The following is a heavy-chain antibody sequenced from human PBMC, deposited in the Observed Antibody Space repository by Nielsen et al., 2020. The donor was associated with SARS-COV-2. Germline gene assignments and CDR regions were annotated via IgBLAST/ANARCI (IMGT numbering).Heavy chain of an antibody. CDR1: GFIFSNAL. V-gene: IGHV3-15*01. J-gene: IGHJ4*02. Sequence: GESLTISCAASGFIFSNALMTWVRQAPGKGLEWVGRIRSKADGGTTDYAAPVKGRFTISRDDSKNILYLLMNSLRIEDTGVYYCTTNYDVLTGLESWGQGALVTVSS. CDR2: IRSKADGGTT. D-gene: IGHD3-9*01. CDR3: TTNYDVLTGLES.